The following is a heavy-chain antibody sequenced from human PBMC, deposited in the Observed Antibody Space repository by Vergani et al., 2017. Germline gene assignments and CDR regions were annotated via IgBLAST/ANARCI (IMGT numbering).Heavy chain of an antibody. D-gene: IGHD2-2*02. CDR1: GGSFSGYY. Sequence: QVQLQQWGAGLLKPSETLSLTCAVYGGSFSGYYWSWIRQPPGKGLEWIGYIYYSGSTYYNPSLKSRVTISVDTSKNQFSLKLSSVTAADTAVYYCARAGIVVVPAAIRPPRWFDPWGQGTLVTVSS. J-gene: IGHJ5*02. CDR3: ARAGIVVVPAAIRPPRWFDP. CDR2: IYYSGST. V-gene: IGHV4-34*01.